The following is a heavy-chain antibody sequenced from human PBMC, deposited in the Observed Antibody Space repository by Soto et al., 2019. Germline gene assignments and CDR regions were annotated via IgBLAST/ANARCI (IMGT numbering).Heavy chain of an antibody. CDR2: IIPIFGTA. CDR3: ARGGAYYDISYYFDY. J-gene: IGHJ4*02. CDR1: GGTFSSYA. V-gene: IGHV1-69*13. D-gene: IGHD3-9*01. Sequence: SVKVSCKASGGTFSSYAISWVRQAPGQGLEWMGGIIPIFGTANYAQKFQGRVTITADESTSTAYMELSSLRSEDTAVYYCARGGAYYDISYYFDYWGQGTLVTVSS.